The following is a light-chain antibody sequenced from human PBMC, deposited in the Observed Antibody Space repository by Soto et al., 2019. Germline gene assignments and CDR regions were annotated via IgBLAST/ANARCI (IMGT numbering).Light chain of an antibody. J-gene: IGLJ2*01. CDR1: SSDVGGYNY. V-gene: IGLV2-14*03. CDR3: SSYTSSSTVV. CDR2: DVN. Sequence: QSALTQPASVSGSPGQSISISCTGSSSDVGGYNYVSWYQHHPGKAPKLMIYDVNNRPSGVSNRFSGSRSGNTASLTISGFQAEDEADYYCSSYTSSSTVVFGGGTKLTVL.